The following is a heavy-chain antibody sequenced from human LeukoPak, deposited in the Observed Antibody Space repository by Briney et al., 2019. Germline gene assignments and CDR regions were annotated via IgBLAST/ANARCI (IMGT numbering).Heavy chain of an antibody. Sequence: PGGSLRLSWTASGFTFGDYAMSWVRQAPGKGLEWVGFIRRKVYGGTTEYAASVKGRFTISRDDSKSIAYLQMNSLKTEDTAVYYCTRRGDGYDKGLQFFDYWGQGTLVTVSS. D-gene: IGHD5-24*01. CDR1: GFTFGDYA. CDR3: TRRGDGYDKGLQFFDY. J-gene: IGHJ4*02. CDR2: IRRKVYGGTT. V-gene: IGHV3-49*04.